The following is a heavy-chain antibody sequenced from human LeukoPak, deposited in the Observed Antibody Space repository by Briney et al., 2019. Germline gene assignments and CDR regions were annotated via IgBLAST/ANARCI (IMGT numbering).Heavy chain of an antibody. V-gene: IGHV3-74*01. D-gene: IGHD4/OR15-4a*01. CDR2: ISSDGSGT. CDR1: GFTFSSYW. Sequence: PGGSLRLSCAASGFTFSSYWMYWVRQAPGKGLVWASRISSDGSGTSYADSVKGRFTISRDNAKNTLYLQMSSLRADDTALYYCARASGSNWHFAAWGQGTLVTVSS. J-gene: IGHJ5*02. CDR3: ARASGSNWHFAA.